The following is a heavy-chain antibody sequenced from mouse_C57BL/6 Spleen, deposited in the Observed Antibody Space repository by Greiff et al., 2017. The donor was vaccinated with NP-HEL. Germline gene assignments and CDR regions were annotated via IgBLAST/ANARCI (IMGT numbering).Heavy chain of an antibody. V-gene: IGHV1-22*01. CDR3: ARKLGYFDV. D-gene: IGHD4-1*01. Sequence: VHVKQSGPELVKPGASVKMSCKASGYTFTDYNMHWVKQSHGKSLEWIGYINPNNGGTSYNQKFKGKATLTVNKSSSTAYMELRSLTSEDSAVYYCARKLGYFDVWGTGTTVTVSS. CDR2: INPNNGGT. J-gene: IGHJ1*03. CDR1: GYTFTDYN.